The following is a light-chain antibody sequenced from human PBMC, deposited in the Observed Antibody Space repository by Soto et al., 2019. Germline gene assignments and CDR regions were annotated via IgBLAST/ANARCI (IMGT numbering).Light chain of an antibody. J-gene: IGKJ2*01. Sequence: EIVLTQSPATLSLSPGERATLSCRASQNINTFLAWYQHKPGQAPRLLIYAASNRATGTPARFSGSGSGTDFTLTISSLEPEDFAVYYCQQYGGVPYTFGQGTKLEIK. V-gene: IGKV3-11*01. CDR1: QNINTF. CDR2: AAS. CDR3: QQYGGVPYT.